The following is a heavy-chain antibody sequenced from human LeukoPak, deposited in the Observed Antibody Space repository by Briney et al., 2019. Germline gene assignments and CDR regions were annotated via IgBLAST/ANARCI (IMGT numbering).Heavy chain of an antibody. J-gene: IGHJ3*02. D-gene: IGHD4-17*01. V-gene: IGHV4-4*02. CDR3: ARANGDYTLDAFDI. CDR2: INHSGST. Sequence: PSGTLSLTCAVSGGSISSSNWWSWVRQPPGKGLEWIGEINHSGSTNYNPSLKSRLTISVDTSKNQFSLKLSSVTAADTAVYYCARANGDYTLDAFDIWGQGTMVTVSS. CDR1: GGSISSSNW.